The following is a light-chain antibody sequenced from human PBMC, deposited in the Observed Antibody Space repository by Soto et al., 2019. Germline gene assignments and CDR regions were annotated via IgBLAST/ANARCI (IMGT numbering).Light chain of an antibody. Sequence: FVLTQSPGTLCLSPGERATLSCRASQSVSSSYLAWYQQKPGQAPRLLIYGASSRATGIPDRFSGSGAVTDFTLTISRLEPEDFAVYFCQQYGSSPRTFGQGTKVDIK. CDR2: GAS. V-gene: IGKV3-20*01. CDR1: QSVSSSY. CDR3: QQYGSSPRT. J-gene: IGKJ1*01.